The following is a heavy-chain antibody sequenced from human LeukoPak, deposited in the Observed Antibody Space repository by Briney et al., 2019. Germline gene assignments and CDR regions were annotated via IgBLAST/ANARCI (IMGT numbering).Heavy chain of an antibody. V-gene: IGHV3-21*01. CDR3: ARVVYATGYIWFDP. Sequence: PGGSLRLSCAASGFTFSSYSMNWVRQAPGKGLEWVSSISSSSSYIYYADSVKGRFTISRDNAKNSLYLQMNSLRAEDTAVYYCARVVYATGYIWFDPWGQGTLVTVSS. CDR2: ISSSSSYI. D-gene: IGHD2-8*01. J-gene: IGHJ5*02. CDR1: GFTFSSYS.